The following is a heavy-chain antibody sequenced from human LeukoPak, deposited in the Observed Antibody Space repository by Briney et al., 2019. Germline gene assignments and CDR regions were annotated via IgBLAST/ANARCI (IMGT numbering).Heavy chain of an antibody. CDR3: ARDLLWFGEAYFDY. Sequence: SETLSLTCAVSGGSISSGDYSWSRIRQPPGKGLEWIGYIYHSGRTYYNPSLKSRVTISIDRSKNQFSLKLSSVTAADTAVYYCARDLLWFGEAYFDYWGQGTLVTVSS. V-gene: IGHV4-30-2*01. J-gene: IGHJ4*02. CDR2: IYHSGRT. CDR1: GGSISSGDYS. D-gene: IGHD3-10*01.